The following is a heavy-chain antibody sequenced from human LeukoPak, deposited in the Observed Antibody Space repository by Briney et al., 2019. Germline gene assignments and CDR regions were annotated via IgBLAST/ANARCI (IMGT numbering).Heavy chain of an antibody. J-gene: IGHJ4*02. CDR3: ARGYNWNYVDY. CDR1: GGSISSGSYY. Sequence: PSETLSLTCTVSGGSISSGSYYWSWIRQPAGKGLEWIGRIYRSGSTNYNPALKSRVTISIDTSKNQFSLKLSSVTAADTAVYYCARGYNWNYVDYWGQGTLVTVSS. CDR2: IYRSGST. V-gene: IGHV4-61*02. D-gene: IGHD1-20*01.